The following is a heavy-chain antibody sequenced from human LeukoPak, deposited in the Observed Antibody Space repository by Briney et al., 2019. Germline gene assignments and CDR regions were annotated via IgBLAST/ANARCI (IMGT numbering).Heavy chain of an antibody. CDR3: ARVPSDYYDSSGYYSPLDY. CDR2: IRSSVSTI. J-gene: IGHJ4*02. Sequence: GGSLRLSCAASGFTVSSNYMSWVRQAPGKVLEWVSYIRSSVSTIYYADSVKGRFTISRDNAKNSLYLQMNSLRAEDTAVYYCARVPSDYYDSSGYYSPLDYWGQGTLVTVSS. D-gene: IGHD3-22*01. CDR1: GFTVSSNY. V-gene: IGHV3-11*04.